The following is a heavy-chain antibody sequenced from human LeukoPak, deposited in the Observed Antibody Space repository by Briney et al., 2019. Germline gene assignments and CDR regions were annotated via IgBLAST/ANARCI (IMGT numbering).Heavy chain of an antibody. V-gene: IGHV3-74*03. CDR2: IKSDGSGT. D-gene: IGHD3-10*01. Sequence: GGSLRLSCAASGFDFSMSWMHWVRQAPGKGLVWVSVIKSDGSGTAYADSVKGRFTISRDNAKNTVYPQMNSLRDEDTAVYYCAKDYYGSLEYWGQGILVTVSS. CDR1: GFDFSMSW. J-gene: IGHJ4*02. CDR3: AKDYYGSLEY.